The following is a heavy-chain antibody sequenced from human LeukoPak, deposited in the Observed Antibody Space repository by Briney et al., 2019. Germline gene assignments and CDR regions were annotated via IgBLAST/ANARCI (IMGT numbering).Heavy chain of an antibody. CDR1: GFTFSSYW. CDR3: ARDYDFWSGSRCDY. V-gene: IGHV3-7*01. Sequence: GGSLRLSCAASGFTFSSYWMSWVRQAPGKGLEWVANIKQDGSEKYYVDSVKGRFTISRDNAKNSLYLQMNSLRAEDTAVYYCARDYDFWSGSRCDYWGQGTLVTVSS. CDR2: IKQDGSEK. J-gene: IGHJ4*02. D-gene: IGHD3-3*01.